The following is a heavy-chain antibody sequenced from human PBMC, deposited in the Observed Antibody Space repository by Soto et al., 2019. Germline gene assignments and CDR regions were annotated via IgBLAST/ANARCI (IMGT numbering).Heavy chain of an antibody. D-gene: IGHD3-22*01. J-gene: IGHJ5*02. CDR2: IIPIFGTT. CDR1: GGTFGSDA. Sequence: QVHLMQSGAEVKKPGSSVKVSCKASGGTFGSDAITWVRQAPGQGLEWVGRIIPIFGTTNYAQNLQGRVTISADKSTLTSYMELHSLTSDDTALYYCARDRTVSGYYTNWLDPWGKGTQVTVSS. CDR3: ARDRTVSGYYTNWLDP. V-gene: IGHV1-69*06.